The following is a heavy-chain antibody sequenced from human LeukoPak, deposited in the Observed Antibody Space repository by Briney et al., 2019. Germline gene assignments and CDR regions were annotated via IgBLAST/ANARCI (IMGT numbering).Heavy chain of an antibody. J-gene: IGHJ5*02. CDR3: ARDLWRATEP. D-gene: IGHD5-12*01. CDR2: ISSSSSYI. CDR1: GLTFSSYS. Sequence: GGSLRLSCAASGLTFSSYSMNWVRQAPGKGLEWVSSISSSSSYIYYADSVKGRFTISRDNAKNSLYLQMNSLRAEDTAVYYCARDLWRATEPWGQGTLVTVSS. V-gene: IGHV3-21*01.